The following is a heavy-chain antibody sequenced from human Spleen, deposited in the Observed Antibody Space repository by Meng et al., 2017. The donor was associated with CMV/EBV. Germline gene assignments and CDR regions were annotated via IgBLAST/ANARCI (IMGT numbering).Heavy chain of an antibody. J-gene: IGHJ6*02. CDR3: ARVHQYYDFWSGYYEDGMDV. V-gene: IGHV3-74*01. CDR1: GFTFSSYW. CDR2: INSDGSST. Sequence: GGSLRLSCAASGFTFSSYWMHWVRQAPGKGLVWVSRINSDGSSTSYADSVKGRFTISRDNAKNTLYLQMNSLRAEDTAVYYCARVHQYYDFWSGYYEDGMDVWGQGTTVTVSS. D-gene: IGHD3-3*01.